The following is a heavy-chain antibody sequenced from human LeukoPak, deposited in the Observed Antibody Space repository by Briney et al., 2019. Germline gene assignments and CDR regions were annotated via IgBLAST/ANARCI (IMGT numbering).Heavy chain of an antibody. CDR3: AKNDYCDSTSCPPDY. D-gene: IGHD2-2*01. Sequence: GGSLRLSCVASGFTFKNYAMSWVRQAPGKGLEWVSSISSGGGSTYYADSVKGRFTVSRDNSKSTLFLQMNSLRAEDTAMYYCAKNDYCDSTSCPPDYWGQGTLVIVSS. J-gene: IGHJ4*02. CDR2: ISSGGGST. CDR1: GFTFKNYA. V-gene: IGHV3-23*01.